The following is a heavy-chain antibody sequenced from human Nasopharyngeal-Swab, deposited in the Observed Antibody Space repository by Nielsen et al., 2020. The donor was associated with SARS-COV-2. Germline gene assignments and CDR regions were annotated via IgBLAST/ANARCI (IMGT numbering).Heavy chain of an antibody. D-gene: IGHD3-3*01. Sequence: VRQMPGKGLEWVAVISYDGSNKYYADSVKGRFTISRDNSKNTLYLQMNSLRAEDTAVYYCAKDGSPYYDFWSGYFIYPKYYFDYWGQGTPVTVSS. V-gene: IGHV3-30*18. J-gene: IGHJ4*02. CDR2: ISYDGSNK. CDR3: AKDGSPYYDFWSGYFIYPKYYFDY.